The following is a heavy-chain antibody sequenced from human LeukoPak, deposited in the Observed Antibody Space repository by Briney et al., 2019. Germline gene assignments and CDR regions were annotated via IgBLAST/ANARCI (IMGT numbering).Heavy chain of an antibody. V-gene: IGHV1-2*02. D-gene: IGHD1-26*01. CDR2: INPNSGGT. J-gene: IGHJ4*02. Sequence: GASVKVSCKASGYTFTGYYMHWVRQAPGQGLEWMGWINPNSGGTNYAQKFQGRVTMTRDTSISTAYMELSRLRSDDRAVYYCARDSEWKWELLEGPNDYWGQGTLVTVSS. CDR3: ARDSEWKWELLEGPNDY. CDR1: GYTFTGYY.